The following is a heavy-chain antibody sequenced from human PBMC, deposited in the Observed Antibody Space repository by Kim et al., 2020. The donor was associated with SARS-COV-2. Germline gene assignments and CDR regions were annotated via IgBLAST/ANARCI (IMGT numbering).Heavy chain of an antibody. J-gene: IGHJ4*02. CDR1: GGSISGYF. CDR3: ARGPSRGIPLDY. V-gene: IGHV4-4*07. D-gene: IGHD3-10*01. Sequence: SETLSLTCTVPGGSISGYFWSWIRQPAGETLEWIGRIYSSGTTVYNPSLKSRLTLSIDTSRNQFSLSLTSVTAADTAVYYCARGPSRGIPLDYWGGGTLV. CDR2: IYSSGTT.